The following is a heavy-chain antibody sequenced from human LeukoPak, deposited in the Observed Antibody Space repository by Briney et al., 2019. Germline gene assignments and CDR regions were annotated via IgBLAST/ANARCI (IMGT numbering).Heavy chain of an antibody. D-gene: IGHD3-16*01. CDR1: GFTFSNYA. CDR2: ISGSGGST. CDR3: YLVGSYDWFDP. Sequence: PGGSLRLSCAASGFTFSNYAMSWVRQAPGRGLEWVSAISGSGGSTYYADSVKGRFTISRDNSKNTLYLQMNSLRAEDTAMYYCYLVGSYDWFDPWGQGTLVTVSS. V-gene: IGHV3-23*01. J-gene: IGHJ5*02.